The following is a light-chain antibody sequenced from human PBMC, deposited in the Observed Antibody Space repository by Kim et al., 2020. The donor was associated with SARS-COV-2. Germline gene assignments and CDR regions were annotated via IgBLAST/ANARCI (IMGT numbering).Light chain of an antibody. CDR1: SSNIGSNT. J-gene: IGLJ2*01. V-gene: IGLV1-44*01. CDR3: AAWDDSLNGYVV. Sequence: ELTQPPSASGTPGQRVTISCSGSSSNIGSNTVNWYQQLPGTAPKLLIYSNNQRPSGVPDRFSGSKSGTSASLAISGLQSEDEADYYCAAWDDSLNGYVVFGGGTQLTVL. CDR2: SNN.